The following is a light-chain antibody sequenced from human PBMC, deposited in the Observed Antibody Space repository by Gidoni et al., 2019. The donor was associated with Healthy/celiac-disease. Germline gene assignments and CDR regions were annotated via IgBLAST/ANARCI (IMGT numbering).Light chain of an antibody. J-gene: IGLJ2*01. CDR1: SSDVGGYNY. CDR2: DVS. V-gene: IGLV2-14*03. CDR3: SSYTRSSTPL. Sequence: QSALTQPAAVSGSPGQSITISCTGTSSDVGGYNYVSWYQQHPGKAPKLMIYDVSNRPSGVSYRFSGSKSGNTASLTISGLQAEDEADYYRSSYTRSSTPLYGGGTKLTVL.